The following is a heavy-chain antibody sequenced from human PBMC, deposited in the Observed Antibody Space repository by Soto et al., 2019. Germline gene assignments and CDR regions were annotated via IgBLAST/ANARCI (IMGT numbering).Heavy chain of an antibody. D-gene: IGHD2-21*01. CDR1: GYTFTSYD. V-gene: IGHV1-8*01. CDR2: MNPNSGNT. J-gene: IGHJ6*02. Sequence: QVQLVQSGAEVKKPGASVKVSCKASGYTFTSYDINWVRQATGQGLEWMGWMNPNSGNTGYAQKFQGRVTMTRNSYISTAYMELSSLRSEDTAVYYCARGGRDHEGIWYGMDVWGQGTTVTVSS. CDR3: ARGGRDHEGIWYGMDV.